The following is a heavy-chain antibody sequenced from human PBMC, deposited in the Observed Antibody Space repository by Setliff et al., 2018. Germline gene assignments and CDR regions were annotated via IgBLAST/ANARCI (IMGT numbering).Heavy chain of an antibody. J-gene: IGHJ4*02. CDR1: GYTFTSYG. Sequence: ASVKVSCKASGYTFTSYGISWVRQAPGQGLEWMGWISAYNGNTNYAQKLQGRGTMTTDTSTSTAYMELRSLRSDDTAVYYCAREGYRYSSSWYADYWGQGTLVTVSS. D-gene: IGHD6-13*01. CDR2: ISAYNGNT. CDR3: AREGYRYSSSWYADY. V-gene: IGHV1-18*01.